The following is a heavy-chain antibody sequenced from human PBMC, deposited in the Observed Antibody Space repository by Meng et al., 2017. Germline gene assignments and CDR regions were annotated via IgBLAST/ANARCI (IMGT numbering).Heavy chain of an antibody. D-gene: IGHD2-2*01. CDR3: TRDGYSDCSRTSCFDS. J-gene: IGHJ4*02. CDR1: GYTLTSYA. Sequence: QGQLVQSGSELRKPGASVKVPCKASGYTLTSYAINWLRQAPGQGLQWMGWIDTKTGNPTYVPGFTGRLVFSLDTSVSTAYLQISGLKADDTAVYYCTRDGYSDCSRTSCFDSWGQGTLVTVSS. CDR2: IDTKTGNP. V-gene: IGHV7-4-1*02.